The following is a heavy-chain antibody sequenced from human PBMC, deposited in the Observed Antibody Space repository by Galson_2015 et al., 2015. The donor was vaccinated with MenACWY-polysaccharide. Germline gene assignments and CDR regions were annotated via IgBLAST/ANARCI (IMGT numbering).Heavy chain of an antibody. D-gene: IGHD6-19*01. J-gene: IGHJ4*02. V-gene: IGHV3-48*03. Sequence: SLRLSCAASGFTFSSYEMNWVRQAPGKGLEWVSYISSSGSTIYYADSVKGRFTISRDNAKNSLYLQMNSLRAEDTAVYYCARKDGSGWSFDYWGQGTLVTVSS. CDR2: ISSSGSTI. CDR3: ARKDGSGWSFDY. CDR1: GFTFSSYE.